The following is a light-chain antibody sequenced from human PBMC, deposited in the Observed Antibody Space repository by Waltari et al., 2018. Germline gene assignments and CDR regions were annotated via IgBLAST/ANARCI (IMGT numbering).Light chain of an antibody. CDR3: QQGCEFPYI. CDR1: QGIDTN. CDR2: RAS. J-gene: IGKJ2*01. V-gene: IGKV1-39*01. Sequence: DIQMTQSPSSLSASVGDTVTITCQASQGIDTNLNWYQQKPGKVPKFLISRASTLQTGIPSRFIGGGSGTDFTLTIVRLQPEDFATYYFQQGCEFPYIFGQGTKVDIK.